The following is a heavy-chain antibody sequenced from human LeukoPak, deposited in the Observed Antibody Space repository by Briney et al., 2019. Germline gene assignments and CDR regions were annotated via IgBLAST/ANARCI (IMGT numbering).Heavy chain of an antibody. V-gene: IGHV4-31*03. CDR3: ARDTQEAFDI. CDR1: GGSISSGGYY. J-gene: IGHJ3*02. Sequence: SETLSLTCTVSGGSISSGGYYWSWIRQHPGKGLEWIGYIYYNGSTYYNPSLKSRVTISVDTSKNQFSLKLSSVTAADTAVYYCARDTQEAFDIWGQGTMVTVSS. CDR2: IYYNGST.